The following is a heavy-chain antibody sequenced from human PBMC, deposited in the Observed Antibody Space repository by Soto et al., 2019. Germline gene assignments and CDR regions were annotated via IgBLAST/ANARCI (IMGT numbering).Heavy chain of an antibody. CDR2: IYYSGST. V-gene: IGHV4-39*01. CDR1: GGSISSSSYY. Sequence: QLQLQESGPGLVKPSETLSLTCTVSGGSISSSSYYWGWIRQPPGKGLEWIGSIYYSGSTYYNPSLKSRVTISVDTSKNQFSLKLSSVTAADTAVYYCARHGGKWEPHDGVDYWGQGTLVTVSS. D-gene: IGHD1-26*01. J-gene: IGHJ4*02. CDR3: ARHGGKWEPHDGVDY.